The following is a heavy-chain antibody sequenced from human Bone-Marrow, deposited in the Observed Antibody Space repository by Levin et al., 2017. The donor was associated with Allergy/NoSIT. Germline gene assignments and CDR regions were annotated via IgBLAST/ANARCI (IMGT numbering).Heavy chain of an antibody. CDR3: ARHSGDTSAYYLGYFDS. J-gene: IGHJ4*02. CDR1: GFTFSSYP. Sequence: GGSLRLSCAASGFTFSSYPMHWVRQTPVKGLEWVTLISSDGVNKYYDDSVRGRFTISRDNSKNTLYLQMNSLRAEDTAIYYCARHSGDTSAYYLGYFDSWGQGTLVTVSS. CDR2: ISSDGVNK. V-gene: IGHV3-30-3*01. D-gene: IGHD3-9*01.